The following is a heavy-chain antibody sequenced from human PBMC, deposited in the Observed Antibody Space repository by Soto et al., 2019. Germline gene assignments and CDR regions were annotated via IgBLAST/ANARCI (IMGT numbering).Heavy chain of an antibody. CDR1: NYSISSSNW. J-gene: IGHJ3*02. CDR2: IYYSGST. D-gene: IGHD2-2*01. Sequence: QVQLQESGPGLVKPSDTLSLTCAVSNYSISSSNWWGWIRQPPGKGLEWIGYIYYSGSTYYNPSLKSRVTMSVDTSKNQFSLKLSSVTAVDTAVYYCARNDYCGSSTCYRDAFDIWGQGTMVTVSS. CDR3: ARNDYCGSSTCYRDAFDI. V-gene: IGHV4-28*01.